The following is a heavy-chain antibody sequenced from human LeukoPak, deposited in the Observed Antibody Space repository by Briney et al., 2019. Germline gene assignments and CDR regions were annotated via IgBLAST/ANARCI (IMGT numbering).Heavy chain of an antibody. V-gene: IGHV3-53*01. D-gene: IGHD1-26*01. CDR3: ATRRIRGYYYYGMDV. CDR1: GFTFSSYA. CDR2: IYSGGST. J-gene: IGHJ6*02. Sequence: GGSLRLSCAASGFTFSSYAMSWVRQAPGKGLEWVSVIYSGGSTYYADSVKGRFTISRDNSKNTLYLQMNSLRAEDTAVYYCATRRIRGYYYYGMDVWGQGTTVTVSS.